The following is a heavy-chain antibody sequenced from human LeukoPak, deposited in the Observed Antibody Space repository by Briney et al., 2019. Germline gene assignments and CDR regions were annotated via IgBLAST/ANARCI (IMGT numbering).Heavy chain of an antibody. CDR2: IRSKVYGGTT. V-gene: IGHV3-49*04. CDR3: TRFTIVGVVDAFDI. Sequence: PGGSLRLSCTASGFTFGDYAMSWVRQAPGKGLEWVGFIRSKVYGGTTEYAASVKVRFTISRDDSKSIAYLQMTSLKTEDAGVYYCTRFTIVGVVDAFDIWGQGTIVTVSS. CDR1: GFTFGDYA. D-gene: IGHD3-3*01. J-gene: IGHJ3*02.